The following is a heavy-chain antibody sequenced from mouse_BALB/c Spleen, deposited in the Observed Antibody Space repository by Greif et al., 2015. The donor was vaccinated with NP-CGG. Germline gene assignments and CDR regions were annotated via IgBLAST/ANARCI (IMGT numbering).Heavy chain of an antibody. J-gene: IGHJ4*01. V-gene: IGHV1-63*02. Sequence: VQLRESGAELVRPGTSVKMSCKAAGYTFTYYWIGWVKQRPGHGLEWIGDIYPGGGYTNYNEKFKGKATLTADTSSSTAYMQLSSLTSEDSAIYYCAREGKGRNYYAMDYWGQGTSVTVSS. CDR1: GYTFTYYW. CDR2: IYPGGGYT. CDR3: AREGKGRNYYAMDY. D-gene: IGHD2-1*01.